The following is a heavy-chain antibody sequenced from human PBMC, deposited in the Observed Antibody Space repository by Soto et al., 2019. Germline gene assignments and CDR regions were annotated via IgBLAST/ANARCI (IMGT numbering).Heavy chain of an antibody. D-gene: IGHD6-19*01. J-gene: IGHJ6*02. Sequence: TGGSLRLSCAASGFTFSSYNMNWVRQAPGKGLEWISSISGSRNHIFHADSVKGRFTISRDNANNSLYLQMNSLRAEDTAVYYCAKDRGHGSPVTGGLDVWGQGTTVTVS. V-gene: IGHV3-21*01. CDR3: AKDRGHGSPVTGGLDV. CDR1: GFTFSSYN. CDR2: ISGSRNHI.